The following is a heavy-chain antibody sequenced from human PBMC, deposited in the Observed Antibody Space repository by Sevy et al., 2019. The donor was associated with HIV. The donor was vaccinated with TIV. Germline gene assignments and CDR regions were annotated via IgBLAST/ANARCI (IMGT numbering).Heavy chain of an antibody. V-gene: IGHV3-48*01. J-gene: IGHJ6*02. CDR2: ISSSRSTI. D-gene: IGHD2-2*02. CDR1: GFTFSSYS. CDR3: ARDRCSSTSCYRDYYYGMDV. Sequence: GWSLRLSCAASGFTFSSYSMNWVRQAPGKGLEWVSYISSSRSTIYYADSVKGRFTISRDNAKNSLYLQMNSLRAEDTAVYYCARDRCSSTSCYRDYYYGMDVWGQGTTVTVSS.